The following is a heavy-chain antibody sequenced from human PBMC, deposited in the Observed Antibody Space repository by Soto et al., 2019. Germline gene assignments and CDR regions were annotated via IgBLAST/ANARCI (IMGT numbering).Heavy chain of an antibody. CDR1: GYTFTSYG. D-gene: IGHD3-3*01. Sequence: ASVKVSCKASGYTFTSYGISWVRQAPGQGLEWMGWISAYNGNTNYAQKLQGRVTMTTDTSTSTAYMELRSLRSDDTAVYYCARDQTYYDFWSGYPYYYYYGMDVWDQGTTVTVSS. CDR3: ARDQTYYDFWSGYPYYYYYGMDV. J-gene: IGHJ6*02. V-gene: IGHV1-18*01. CDR2: ISAYNGNT.